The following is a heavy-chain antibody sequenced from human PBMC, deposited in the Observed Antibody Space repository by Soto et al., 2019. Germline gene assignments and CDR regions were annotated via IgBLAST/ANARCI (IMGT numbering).Heavy chain of an antibody. Sequence: KPSETLSLTCTVSGRSIRSSSYYWGWVRQPPGGGREWIGSVYYTGAAYYNPSLKSRVAVSVDTSKDQISLTLSSVTASDTAVYYCVRHLPSSDRFDLDFWGQGALVTVSS. CDR3: VRHLPSSDRFDLDF. J-gene: IGHJ1*01. CDR2: VYYTGAA. V-gene: IGHV4-39*01. D-gene: IGHD5-12*01. CDR1: GRSIRSSSYY.